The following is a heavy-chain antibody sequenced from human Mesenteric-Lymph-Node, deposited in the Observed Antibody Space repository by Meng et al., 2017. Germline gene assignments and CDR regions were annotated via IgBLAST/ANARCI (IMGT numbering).Heavy chain of an antibody. J-gene: IGHJ4*02. V-gene: IGHV3-30*04. Sequence: GESLKISCAASGFTFSSYAMHWVRQAPGKGLEWVAVISYDGSNKYYADSVKGRFTISRDNSKNTLYLQMNSLRAEDTAVYYCGRDVGWNAIDYWGQGTRVTGAS. CDR3: GRDVGWNAIDY. D-gene: IGHD1-1*01. CDR2: ISYDGSNK. CDR1: GFTFSSYA.